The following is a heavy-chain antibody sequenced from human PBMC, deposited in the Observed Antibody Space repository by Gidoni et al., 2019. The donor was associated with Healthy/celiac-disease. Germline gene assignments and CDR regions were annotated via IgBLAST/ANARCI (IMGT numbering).Heavy chain of an antibody. CDR3: ARDGQLADAFDI. D-gene: IGHD6-13*01. CDR1: GGSISSYF. V-gene: IGHV4-59*01. CDR2: IYYSGST. Sequence: QVQLQESGPGLVTPSETLSLTCTVSGGSISSYFWSWIRQPPGKGLEWIGYIYYSGSTNYNPPLKSRVTISVDTSKNQFSLKLSSVTAADTAVYYCARDGQLADAFDIWGQGTMVTVSS. J-gene: IGHJ3*02.